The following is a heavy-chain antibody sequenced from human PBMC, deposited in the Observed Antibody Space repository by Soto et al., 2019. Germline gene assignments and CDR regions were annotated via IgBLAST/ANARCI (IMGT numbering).Heavy chain of an antibody. V-gene: IGHV1-2*02. CDR1: GYTVTGYY. CDR3: ARDRGSRGWLDFYYYGMDV. Sequence: ASVKVSCKASGYTVTGYYMHCVRQAPGQGLEWMGWINPDSGGTNYAQKFQGRVTMTRDTSISTAYMELSRLRSDDTAVYYCARDRGSRGWLDFYYYGMDVWGQGTTVTVSS. D-gene: IGHD6-19*01. CDR2: INPDSGGT. J-gene: IGHJ6*02.